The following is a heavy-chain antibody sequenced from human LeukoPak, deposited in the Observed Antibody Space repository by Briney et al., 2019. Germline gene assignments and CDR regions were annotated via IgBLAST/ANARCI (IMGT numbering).Heavy chain of an antibody. Sequence: GGSLRLSCAASGFTFSTYTMTWVRQAPGRGLEWISSITGSGRTTYYADSVKGRFIISRDNSKNTLHLQMNSLTAEDTAVYYCASGGWQLTLDYWGQGTLVTVSS. CDR3: ASGGWQLTLDY. D-gene: IGHD3-16*01. CDR1: GFTFSTYT. V-gene: IGHV3-23*01. J-gene: IGHJ4*02. CDR2: ITGSGRTT.